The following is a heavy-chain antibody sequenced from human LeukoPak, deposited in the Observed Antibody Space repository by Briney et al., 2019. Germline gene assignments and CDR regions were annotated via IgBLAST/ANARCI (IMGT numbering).Heavy chain of an antibody. V-gene: IGHV3-74*01. Sequence: PGGSLKLSCAASGFTFSSHWMHWVRQAPGEGLVWVSRVNGPGDWTHYADSVRGRFIISRDNAENTISLQMNNLRAEDTAVYFCAREVFEGQRQSDAFDVWGQGTMVTVSS. CDR2: VNGPGDWT. CDR3: AREVFEGQRQSDAFDV. J-gene: IGHJ3*01. D-gene: IGHD6-25*01. CDR1: GFTFSSHW.